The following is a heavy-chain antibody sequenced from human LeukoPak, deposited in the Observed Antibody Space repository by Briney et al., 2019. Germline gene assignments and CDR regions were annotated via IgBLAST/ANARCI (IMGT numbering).Heavy chain of an antibody. Sequence: GGSLRLSCAASGFTFSNYAMNWVRQAPGQGLEWVSPISGSGGNTYYADSVKGRFTISRDNSKNTLYLQMNSLRAEDTAVYYSAQGGVYDFGVFDLWGRGNGVTVSS. CDR3: AQGGVYDFGVFDL. CDR2: ISGSGGNT. D-gene: IGHD3-3*01. CDR1: GFTFSNYA. J-gene: IGHJ2*01. V-gene: IGHV3-23*01.